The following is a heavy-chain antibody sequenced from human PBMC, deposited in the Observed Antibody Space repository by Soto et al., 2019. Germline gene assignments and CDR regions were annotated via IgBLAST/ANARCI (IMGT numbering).Heavy chain of an antibody. CDR1: AFTFNNYA. CDR3: ARVPFTYSTSPTFDY. V-gene: IGHV3-23*01. Sequence: EVQLLESGGGLVQPGGSLSLSCAASAFTFNNYAMSWVRQAPGKGLEWVSGIGGSGRTTYYADSVKGRFTISRDNSKNTLYLQMNSLRPEDTGVYYCARVPFTYSTSPTFDYWGQGTLVTVSS. J-gene: IGHJ4*02. CDR2: IGGSGRTT. D-gene: IGHD6-6*01.